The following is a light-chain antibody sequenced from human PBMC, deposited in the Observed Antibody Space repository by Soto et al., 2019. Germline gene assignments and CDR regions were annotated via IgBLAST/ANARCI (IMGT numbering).Light chain of an antibody. CDR2: AAS. V-gene: IGKV1-17*01. Sequence: DIQMTQSPSSLSASVGDRVTISCRASQGIRNDLAWYQQKPGKAHKLLIFAASNLQSGVPSRFSGSGSGTEFTLTISSLQPDDSATYYCQQYHSYPPITFGQGTRLEIK. CDR1: QGIRND. CDR3: QQYHSYPPIT. J-gene: IGKJ5*01.